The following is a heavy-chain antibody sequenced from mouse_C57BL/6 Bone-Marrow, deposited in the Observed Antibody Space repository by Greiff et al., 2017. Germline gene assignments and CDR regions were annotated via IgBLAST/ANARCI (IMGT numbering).Heavy chain of an antibody. CDR3: ARSYYGYFYFDY. Sequence: DVKLVESGGGLVQPGGSLKLSCAASGFTFSDYGMAWVRQAPRKGPEWVAFISNLAYSIYYADTVTGRFTISRENATNTLYLEMSGLRSEDTAVYYCARSYYGYFYFDYWGQGTTLTVSS. D-gene: IGHD2-2*01. CDR1: GFTFSDYG. J-gene: IGHJ2*01. V-gene: IGHV5-15*01. CDR2: ISNLAYSI.